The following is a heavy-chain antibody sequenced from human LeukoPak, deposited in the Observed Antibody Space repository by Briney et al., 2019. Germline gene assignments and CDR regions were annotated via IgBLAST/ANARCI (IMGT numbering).Heavy chain of an antibody. CDR1: GYSFTSHW. V-gene: IGHV5-51*01. D-gene: IGHD3-10*01. CDR2: IYPDDSDT. J-gene: IGHJ4*02. CDR3: ATSPKSLWFGDF. Sequence: GESLKISCKTSGYSFTSHWIGWVRQMPGKGLEWMGIIYPDDSDTRYSPSFQGQVTISADKSITTAYLQWSSLEASDTAMYYCATSPKSLWFGDFWGQGTLVTVSS.